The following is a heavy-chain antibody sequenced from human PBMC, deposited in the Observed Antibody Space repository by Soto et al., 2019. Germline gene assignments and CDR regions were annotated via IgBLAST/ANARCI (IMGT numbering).Heavy chain of an antibody. Sequence: QVQLVQSGAEVKKPGSSVKVSCKASGGTFSSYAISWVRQAPGQGLERMGGIIPIFGTANYAQKFQGRVTITADESTSTAYMELSSLRSEDTAVYYCAGRGCSSTSCYSWYFDLWGRGTLVTVSS. CDR2: IIPIFGTA. V-gene: IGHV1-69*01. J-gene: IGHJ2*01. CDR3: AGRGCSSTSCYSWYFDL. CDR1: GGTFSSYA. D-gene: IGHD2-2*02.